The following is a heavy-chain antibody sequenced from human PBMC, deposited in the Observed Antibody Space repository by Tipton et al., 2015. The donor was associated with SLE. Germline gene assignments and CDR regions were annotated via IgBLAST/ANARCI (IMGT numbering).Heavy chain of an antibody. CDR2: IYYSGST. V-gene: IGHV4-34*09. D-gene: IGHD4-17*01. J-gene: IGHJ4*02. Sequence: TLSPTCAVYGGSFSGYYWSWIRQPPGKGLEWIGYIYYSGSTYYNPSLKSRVTISVDTSKNQFSLKLSSVTAADTAVYYCARFLYGDYDYWGQGTLVTVSS. CDR3: ARFLYGDYDY. CDR1: GGSFSGYY.